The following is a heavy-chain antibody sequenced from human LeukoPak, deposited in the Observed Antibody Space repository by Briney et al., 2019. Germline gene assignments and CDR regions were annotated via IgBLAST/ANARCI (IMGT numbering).Heavy chain of an antibody. Sequence: PGGSLRLSCAASGFTVSSNYMNWVRQAPGKGLEWVSYISSSSGTIYYADSVKGRFTISRDNAKNSLYLQMNSLRAEDTAVYYCARDSSSWYFWGQGTLVTASS. J-gene: IGHJ4*02. D-gene: IGHD6-13*01. V-gene: IGHV3-48*01. CDR3: ARDSSSWYF. CDR1: GFTVSSNY. CDR2: ISSSSGTI.